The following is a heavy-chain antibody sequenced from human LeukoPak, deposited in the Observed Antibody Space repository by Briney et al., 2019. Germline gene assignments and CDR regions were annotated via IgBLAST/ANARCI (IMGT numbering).Heavy chain of an antibody. V-gene: IGHV1-46*01. D-gene: IGHD6-13*01. CDR1: GYTFTSYG. J-gene: IGHJ4*02. CDR2: INPSGGST. CDR3: ARAILGHSSSWYYFDY. Sequence: ASVKVSCKASGYTFTSYGISWVRQAPGQGLEWMGIINPSGGSTSYAQKFQGRVTMTRDMSTSTVYMELSSLRSEDTAVYYCARAILGHSSSWYYFDYWGQGTLVTVSS.